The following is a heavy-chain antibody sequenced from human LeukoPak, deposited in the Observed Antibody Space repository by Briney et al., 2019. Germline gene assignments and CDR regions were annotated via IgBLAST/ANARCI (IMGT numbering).Heavy chain of an antibody. J-gene: IGHJ3*02. CDR1: GGSISSHY. V-gene: IGHV4-59*11. CDR2: IYYSGTT. CDR3: ARDLGI. Sequence: PSETLSLTCSVSGGSISSHYWTWIRQPPGRGLQWIGHIYYSGTTNYNPSLKSRVTISLDTSKSQSSLKLSSVTAADTAIYYCARDLGIWGQGTMVTVSS.